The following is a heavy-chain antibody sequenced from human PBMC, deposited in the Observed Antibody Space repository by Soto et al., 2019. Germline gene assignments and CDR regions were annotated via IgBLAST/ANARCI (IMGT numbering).Heavy chain of an antibody. CDR3: SPDGLNYGSFDY. CDR1: GFTFSNAW. V-gene: IGHV3-15*01. CDR2: IKSKTDGGTT. D-gene: IGHD1-7*01. J-gene: IGHJ4*02. Sequence: GGSLRLSCAASGFTFSNAWMSWVRQAPGKGLEWVGRIKSKTDGGTTDYAAPVKGRFIISRDDSKNTLYLQMHSLTTEDTAVYYCSPDGLNYGSFDYWGQGTLVPVSS.